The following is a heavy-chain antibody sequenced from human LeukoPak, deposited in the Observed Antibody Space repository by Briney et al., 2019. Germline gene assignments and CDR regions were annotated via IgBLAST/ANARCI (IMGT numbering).Heavy chain of an antibody. Sequence: ASVKVSCKASGYTFTSYDINWVRQATGQGLEWMGWMNPNSGNTGYAQKFQGRVTMTRNTSISTAYMELGSLRSEDTAVYYCARGGDYYDSSGHSAHFDYWGQGTLVTVSS. CDR3: ARGGDYYDSSGHSAHFDY. V-gene: IGHV1-8*01. CDR1: GYTFTSYD. D-gene: IGHD3-22*01. CDR2: MNPNSGNT. J-gene: IGHJ4*02.